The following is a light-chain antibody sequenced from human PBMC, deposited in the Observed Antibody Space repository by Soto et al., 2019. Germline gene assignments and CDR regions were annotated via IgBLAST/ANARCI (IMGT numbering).Light chain of an antibody. V-gene: IGKV3-15*01. J-gene: IGKJ5*01. CDR1: QGVTTN. CDR3: QQYNNWPFS. CDR2: DVS. Sequence: DMVITQSPCTLSVSPGERATLSCRAGQGVTTNFAWYQQKSGQSPRLLIYDVSIRATGVPARFSGTGSETDFTLTISGLQSEDSAVYFCQQYNNWPFSFGQGTRLEIK.